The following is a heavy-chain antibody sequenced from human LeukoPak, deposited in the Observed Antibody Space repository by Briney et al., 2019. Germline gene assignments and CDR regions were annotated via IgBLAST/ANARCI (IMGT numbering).Heavy chain of an antibody. J-gene: IGHJ4*02. CDR3: AKTGGPWD. V-gene: IGHV3-30*18. Sequence: PGGSLRLSCAASGFTFSSYGMHWVRQAPGKGLEWVAVISYDGSNKYYADSVKGRFTISRDTSKNTLDLQMNSLRAEDTAVYYCAKTGGPWDWGQGALVTVSS. CDR1: GFTFSSYG. D-gene: IGHD7-27*01. CDR2: ISYDGSNK.